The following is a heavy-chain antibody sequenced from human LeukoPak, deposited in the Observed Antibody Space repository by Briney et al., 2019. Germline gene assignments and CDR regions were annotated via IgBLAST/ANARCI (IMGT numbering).Heavy chain of an antibody. CDR3: TRGLTTDYGTQNTHFDY. J-gene: IGHJ4*02. CDR1: GFNFSIHW. D-gene: IGHD4-17*01. V-gene: IGHV3-7*01. CDR2: IQDDGSEK. Sequence: GSLRLSCAASGFNFSIHWMTWVRQAPGKGLEWVANIQDDGSEKNYVGSVKGRFIISRDNAKNSLFLQMNSLRAEDTAVYYCTRGLTTDYGTQNTHFDYWGQGALATVSS.